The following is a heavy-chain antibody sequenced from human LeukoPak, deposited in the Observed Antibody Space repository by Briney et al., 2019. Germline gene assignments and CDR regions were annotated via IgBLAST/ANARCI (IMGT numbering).Heavy chain of an antibody. CDR2: IIPIFGTA. Sequence: SVKVSCTASGYTFTSYGISWVRQAPGQGLEWMGGIIPIFGTANYAQKFQGRVTITADESTSTAYMELSSLRSEDTAVYYCARDLSSPGDFDYWGQGTLVTVSS. CDR1: GYTFTSYG. V-gene: IGHV1-69*13. CDR3: ARDLSSPGDFDY. J-gene: IGHJ4*02. D-gene: IGHD1-26*01.